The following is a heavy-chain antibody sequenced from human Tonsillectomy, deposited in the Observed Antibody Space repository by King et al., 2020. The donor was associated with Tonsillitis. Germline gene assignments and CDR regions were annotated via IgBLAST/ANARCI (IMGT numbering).Heavy chain of an antibody. J-gene: IGHJ3*02. CDR3: ARVGVGSTDDAFDI. CDR2: IYSDGTT. V-gene: IGHV3-53*01. Sequence: VQLVESGGGLIQPGGSLRLSCAASGFTVSTNYMSWVRQAPGKGLEWVSVIYSDGTTYYADSVKGRFTISRDNSKNTLYLQMNSLRAEDTAVYHCARVGVGSTDDAFDIWGQGTMVTVSS. CDR1: GFTVSTNY. D-gene: IGHD1-26*01.